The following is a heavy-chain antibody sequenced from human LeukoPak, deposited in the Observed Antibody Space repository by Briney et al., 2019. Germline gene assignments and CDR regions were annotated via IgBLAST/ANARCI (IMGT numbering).Heavy chain of an antibody. CDR2: IGGDGIAF. Sequence: GESLRLSCVASGFTFTDHPMNWVRQAPGKGLEWISYIGGDGIAFYADSVKGRFTISRDNAKNSLYLQMNSLRDEDTAVYYCAKFFGEEDFDYWGQGTLVTVSS. CDR3: AKFFGEEDFDY. D-gene: IGHD3-10*01. J-gene: IGHJ4*02. CDR1: GFTFTDHP. V-gene: IGHV3-48*02.